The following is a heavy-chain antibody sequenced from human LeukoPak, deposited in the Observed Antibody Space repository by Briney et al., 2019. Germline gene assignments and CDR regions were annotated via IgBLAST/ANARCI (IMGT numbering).Heavy chain of an antibody. Sequence: GGSLRLSCAASGFTFSSYAMSWVRQAPGKGLEWVSDISGSGGSTYYADSVKGRFTISRDNSKNTLYLQMNSQRAEDTAVYYCAGPLAVAALFDPWGQGTLVTVSS. J-gene: IGHJ5*02. CDR1: GFTFSSYA. V-gene: IGHV3-23*01. CDR2: ISGSGGST. D-gene: IGHD6-19*01. CDR3: AGPLAVAALFDP.